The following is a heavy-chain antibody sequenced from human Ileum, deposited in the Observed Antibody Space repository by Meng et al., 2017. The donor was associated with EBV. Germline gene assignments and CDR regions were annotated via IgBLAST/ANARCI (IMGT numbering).Heavy chain of an antibody. Sequence: QVQLHQWGVGLLKPSETLSLTWAVFGGSFTDYYWTWIRQPPGKGLEWIGEINPSEGTNYNPSLKSRVTISVDTSKNQFSLKMNSLTAADTAIYYCARRGSYGGGCDYWGQGTLVTVSS. D-gene: IGHD1-26*01. CDR2: INPSEGT. CDR1: GGSFTDYY. J-gene: IGHJ4*02. CDR3: ARRGSYGGGCDY. V-gene: IGHV4-34*01.